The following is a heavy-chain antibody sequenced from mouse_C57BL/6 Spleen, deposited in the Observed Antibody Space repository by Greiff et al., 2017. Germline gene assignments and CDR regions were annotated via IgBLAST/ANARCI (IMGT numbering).Heavy chain of an antibody. J-gene: IGHJ2*01. CDR3: ATLYYYGSTHFDY. Sequence: EVKLQQSGAELVRPGASVKLSCTASGFNIKDDYMHWVKQRPEQGLEWIGWIDPENGDTEYASKFQGKATITADTSSNTAYLQLSSLTSEDTAVYYCATLYYYGSTHFDYWGQGTTLTVSS. CDR2: IDPENGDT. CDR1: GFNIKDDY. V-gene: IGHV14-4*01. D-gene: IGHD1-1*01.